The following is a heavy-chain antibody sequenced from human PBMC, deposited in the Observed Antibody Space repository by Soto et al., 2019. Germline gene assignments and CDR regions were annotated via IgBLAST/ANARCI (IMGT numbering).Heavy chain of an antibody. D-gene: IGHD6-19*01. Sequence: QVQLVESGGGVVQPGWSLRLSCAASGFTFSSYGMHWVRQAPGKGLEWVAVISYDGSNKYYADSVKGRFTISRDNTKNPLYLHMNRLRAEDTPAYYCAKGWVSGRESYCGHGTLVTVSS. J-gene: IGHJ4*01. CDR3: AKGWVSGRESY. CDR1: GFTFSSYG. V-gene: IGHV3-30*18. CDR2: ISYDGSNK.